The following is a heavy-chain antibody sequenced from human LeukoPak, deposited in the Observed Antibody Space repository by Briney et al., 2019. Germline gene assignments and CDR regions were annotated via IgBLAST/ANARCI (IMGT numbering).Heavy chain of an antibody. CDR1: GGTFSSYA. D-gene: IGHD2-21*02. J-gene: IGHJ3*02. V-gene: IGHV1-69*04. CDR2: IIPILGIA. Sequence: ASVKVSCKASGGTFSSYAISWVRQAPGQGLEWMGRIIPILGIANYTQKFQGRVTITAGKSTSTAYMELSSLRSEDTAVYYCARDIAVKGGDCYAGGCAFDIWGQGTMVTVSS. CDR3: ARDIAVKGGDCYAGGCAFDI.